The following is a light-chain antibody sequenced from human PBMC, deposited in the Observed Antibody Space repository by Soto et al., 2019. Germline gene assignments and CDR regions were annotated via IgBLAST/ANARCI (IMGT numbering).Light chain of an antibody. Sequence: IQLTQSPSSLSASVGDRVTIMCQASDDIINSLNWYQQKPGKAPKLLIHDASILQTGVPSRFSGSGSGTDFTFTITSLQPEDIATYYCQQYGILPITFGGGTKVDIK. V-gene: IGKV1-33*01. CDR3: QQYGILPIT. CDR2: DAS. CDR1: DDIINS. J-gene: IGKJ4*01.